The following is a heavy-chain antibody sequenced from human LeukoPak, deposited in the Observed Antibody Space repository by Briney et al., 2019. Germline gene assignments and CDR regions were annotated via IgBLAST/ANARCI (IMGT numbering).Heavy chain of an antibody. Sequence: PSETLSLTCAVYGGSFSGYYWSWIRQPPGKGLDWIGSFYYSGNTNYNPSLRSRVTISVDTSKNQFSLKLSSVTAADTAVYYCARLSITIFGVVSWGQGTLVTVSS. J-gene: IGHJ4*02. CDR3: ARLSITIFGVVS. CDR2: FYYSGNT. CDR1: GGSFSGYY. D-gene: IGHD3-3*01. V-gene: IGHV4-34*01.